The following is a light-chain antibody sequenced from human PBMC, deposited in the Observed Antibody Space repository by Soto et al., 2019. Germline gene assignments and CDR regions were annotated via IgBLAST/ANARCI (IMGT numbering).Light chain of an antibody. CDR2: VAS. Sequence: DIQMTQSPSSLSASVGDRVTITCRASQSVGRFLNWYQQKPGKAPTVLINVASTLRSGVPSRFSGSGSGTEFTLTISSLQSEDFAVYYCQQYNNWPPITFGQGTRLEI. CDR1: QSVGRF. CDR3: QQYNNWPPIT. J-gene: IGKJ5*01. V-gene: IGKV1-39*01.